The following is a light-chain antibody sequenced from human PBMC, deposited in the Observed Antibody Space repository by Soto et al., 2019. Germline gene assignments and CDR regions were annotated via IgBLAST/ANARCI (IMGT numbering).Light chain of an antibody. Sequence: QSALTQPPSASGSPGQSVTISCTGTSSDIGGYNYVSRYQQYPGKAPKLMIYEVSKRPSGVPDRFSGSKSGNTASLTVSGLQAEDEADYYCSSYAGINSVFGGGTKVTVL. V-gene: IGLV2-8*01. J-gene: IGLJ2*01. CDR1: SSDIGGYNY. CDR2: EVS. CDR3: SSYAGINSV.